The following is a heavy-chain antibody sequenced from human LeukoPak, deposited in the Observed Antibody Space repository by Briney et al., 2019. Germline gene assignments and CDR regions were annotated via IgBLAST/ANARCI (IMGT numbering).Heavy chain of an antibody. Sequence: SETLSLTCAVYGGSFSGYYWSWIRQPPGKGLEWIGEINHSGSTNYNPSLKSRVTISVDTSKNQFSLKLSSVTAADTAVYYCARHHEYGSGLPHYWGQGTLVTVSS. CDR1: GGSFSGYY. D-gene: IGHD3-10*01. CDR3: ARHHEYGSGLPHY. J-gene: IGHJ4*02. CDR2: INHSGST. V-gene: IGHV4-34*01.